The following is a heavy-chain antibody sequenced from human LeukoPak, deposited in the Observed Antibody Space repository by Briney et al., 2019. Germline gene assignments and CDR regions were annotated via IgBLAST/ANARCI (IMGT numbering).Heavy chain of an antibody. CDR3: ARDSRRWLQLNDAFDI. CDR1: GGTFSSYA. D-gene: IGHD5-18*01. Sequence: ASVKVSCKASGGTFSSYAISWVRQAPGQGLEWMGGFDPEDGETIYAQKFQGRVTMTEDTSTDTAYMELSSLRSEDTAVYYCARDSRRWLQLNDAFDIWGQGTMVTVSS. J-gene: IGHJ3*02. CDR2: FDPEDGET. V-gene: IGHV1-24*01.